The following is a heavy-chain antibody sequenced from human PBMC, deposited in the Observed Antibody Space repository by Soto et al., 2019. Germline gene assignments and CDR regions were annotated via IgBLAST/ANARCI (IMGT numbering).Heavy chain of an antibody. D-gene: IGHD6-6*01. V-gene: IGHV3-7*03. CDR3: ARGHSSSPNWFDP. Sequence: GSVRLSCAASGFTVRSYWMNWVRQAPGKGLEWVASIDQDGSGKYYVDSVRGRFTISKDNAKNSAYLQMNSLRAEDTAVYYCARGHSSSPNWFDPWGQGTLVTVSS. CDR2: IDQDGSGK. J-gene: IGHJ5*02. CDR1: GFTVRSYW.